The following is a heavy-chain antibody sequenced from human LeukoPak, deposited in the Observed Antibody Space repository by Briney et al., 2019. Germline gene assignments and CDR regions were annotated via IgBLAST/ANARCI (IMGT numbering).Heavy chain of an antibody. V-gene: IGHV3-64D*09. CDR1: GFTFSSYA. J-gene: IGHJ3*02. Sequence: GGSPRLSCSASGFTFSSYAMHWVRQAPGKGLEYVSTISSSGGSTYYIDSVKGRFTISRDSSKNTLYLQMSSLRAEDAAVYYCAFLGGGWLDAFDIWGQRTIHTVSS. CDR2: ISSSGGST. D-gene: IGHD5-24*01. CDR3: AFLGGGWLDAFDI.